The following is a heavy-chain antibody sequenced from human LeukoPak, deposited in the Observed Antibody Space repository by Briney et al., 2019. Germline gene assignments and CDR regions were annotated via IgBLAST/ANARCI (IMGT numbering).Heavy chain of an antibody. CDR3: ARLTYYYGSGSYWPGYFDY. D-gene: IGHD3-10*01. CDR2: IYPGDSDT. V-gene: IGHV5-51*01. CDR1: GYSFTSYW. J-gene: IGHJ4*02. Sequence: GESLKISCKGSGYSFTSYWIGWVRQMPGKGLEWMGIIYPGDSDTRYSPSFQGQVTISVDKSISTAYLQWSSLKASYTAMYYCARLTYYYGSGSYWPGYFDYWGQGTLVTVSS.